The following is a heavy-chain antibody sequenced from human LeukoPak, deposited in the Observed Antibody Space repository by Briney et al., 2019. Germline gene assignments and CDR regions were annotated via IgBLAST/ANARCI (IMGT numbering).Heavy chain of an antibody. CDR1: GFTFSSYD. Sequence: PGGSLRLSCAGSGFTFSSYDMNWVRQPPGKGLEWIGEINHSGSTNYNPSLKSRVTISVDTSKNQFSLKLSSVTAADTAVYYCARGALVTTHHDAFDIWGQGTMVTVSS. CDR2: INHSGST. J-gene: IGHJ3*02. CDR3: ARGALVTTHHDAFDI. V-gene: IGHV4-34*01. D-gene: IGHD4-17*01.